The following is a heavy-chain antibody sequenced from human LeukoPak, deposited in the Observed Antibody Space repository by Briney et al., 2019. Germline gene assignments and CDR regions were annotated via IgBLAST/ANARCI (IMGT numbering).Heavy chain of an antibody. Sequence: ASVKVSCKASGYTFTGYYMHWVRQAPGQGLEWMGWINPNSGGTNYAQKFQGRVTMTRDTSISTAYMELSRLRSDDTAVYYCARDLAHYYDSSGYLVGDAFDIWGQGTMVTVSS. J-gene: IGHJ3*02. CDR2: INPNSGGT. CDR1: GYTFTGYY. CDR3: ARDLAHYYDSSGYLVGDAFDI. D-gene: IGHD3-22*01. V-gene: IGHV1-2*02.